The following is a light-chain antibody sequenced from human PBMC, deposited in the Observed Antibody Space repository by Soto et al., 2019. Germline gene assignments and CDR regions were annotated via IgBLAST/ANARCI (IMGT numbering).Light chain of an antibody. V-gene: IGKV3-20*01. CDR3: QQYGSSGT. Sequence: EGVWPQSPGTLSLSPWEGATVSCRASQSVSNNYLAWYQQKPGQAPRLLIYGASNRATSIPDRFSGSGSGTDFTLTISRLEPEDFAVYYCQQYGSSGTFGQGTKVDIK. CDR1: QSVSNNY. J-gene: IGKJ1*01. CDR2: GAS.